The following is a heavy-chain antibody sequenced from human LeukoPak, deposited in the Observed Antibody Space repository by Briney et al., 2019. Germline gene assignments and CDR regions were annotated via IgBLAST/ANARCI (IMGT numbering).Heavy chain of an antibody. D-gene: IGHD3-22*01. CDR3: ARDSVHGYYDSSGYSALVDY. J-gene: IGHJ4*02. CDR1: GFTFSSYW. Sequence: GGSLRLSCAASGFTFSSYWMSWVRQAPGKGLEWVANIKQDGSEKYYVDSVKGRFTISRDNAKNSLYLQMNSLRAEDTAVYYCARDSVHGYYDSSGYSALVDYWGQGTLVTVSS. CDR2: IKQDGSEK. V-gene: IGHV3-7*01.